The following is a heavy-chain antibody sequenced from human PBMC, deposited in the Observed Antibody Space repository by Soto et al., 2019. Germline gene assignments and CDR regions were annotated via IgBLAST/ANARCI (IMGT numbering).Heavy chain of an antibody. CDR2: INPFDGSR. V-gene: IGHV1-46*03. J-gene: IGHJ4*02. CDR3: SRVDPGETSPFDH. Sequence: QVQLVQSGAEVKKPGASVKVSCKASGYIFTSYYIHWVRQAPGQGLEWMGWINPFDGSRMFAQSFQGRVTMTRDTSTSTVYMEVSSLRSEDTAVYYCSRVDPGETSPFDHWGQRTLVTVSS. D-gene: IGHD3-10*01. CDR1: GYIFTSYY.